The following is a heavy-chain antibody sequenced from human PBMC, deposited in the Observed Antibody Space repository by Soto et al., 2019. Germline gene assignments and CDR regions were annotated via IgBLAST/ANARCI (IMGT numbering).Heavy chain of an antibody. Sequence: QVQLQQWGAGLLKPSETLSLTCAVYGGSFSGYYWSWIRQPPGKGLEWIGEINHSGSTNYNPSLKSRVTISVAPSKNQFSLKLSSVTAADTAVYYCARGGRYSYGFLHYVDDWGQGTLVTVSS. V-gene: IGHV4-34*01. J-gene: IGHJ4*02. CDR3: ARGGRYSYGFLHYVDD. D-gene: IGHD5-18*01. CDR2: INHSGST. CDR1: GGSFSGYY.